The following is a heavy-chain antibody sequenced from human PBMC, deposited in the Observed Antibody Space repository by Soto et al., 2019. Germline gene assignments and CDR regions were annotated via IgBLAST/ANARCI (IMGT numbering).Heavy chain of an antibody. CDR3: ARGDRGAFDL. D-gene: IGHD1-26*01. CDR2: IHSDGSST. Sequence: EVQLVESGGGLVQPGESLRRSCAASGFTFSYYWMHWVRQAPGKGLVWVSRIHSDGSSTTYADSVKDRFTISRDNARKTLYLQIKSLRAEDTAVYYCARGDRGAFDLWGQGTVLTVSS. J-gene: IGHJ3*01. CDR1: GFTFSYYW. V-gene: IGHV3-74*03.